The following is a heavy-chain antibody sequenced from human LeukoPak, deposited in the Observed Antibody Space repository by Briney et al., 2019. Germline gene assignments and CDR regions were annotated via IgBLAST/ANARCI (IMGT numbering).Heavy chain of an antibody. CDR1: GFTFSSYT. Sequence: PGGSLRLSCAASGFTFSSYTMHWVRQAPGKGLEWVAVISYDGSTEYYADSVKGRFTISRDNSKNTLYVQMNSLRAEDTAVYYCARGPPYYDFWSGYYDYWGQGTLVTVS. CDR2: ISYDGSTE. J-gene: IGHJ4*02. V-gene: IGHV3-30-3*01. CDR3: ARGPPYYDFWSGYYDY. D-gene: IGHD3-3*01.